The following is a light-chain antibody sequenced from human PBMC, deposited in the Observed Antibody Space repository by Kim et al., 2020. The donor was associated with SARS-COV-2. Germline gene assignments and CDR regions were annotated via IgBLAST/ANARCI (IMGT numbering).Light chain of an antibody. Sequence: SYELTQPPSVSVAPGKTARITCGGNNIGSKSVHWYQQKLGQAPVLVIYYDSDRPSGIPERFSGSNSGNTATLTISRVEAGDEADYYCQVWDSRSVHVVFG. CDR1: NIGSKS. CDR2: YDS. CDR3: QVWDSRSVHVV. J-gene: IGLJ2*01. V-gene: IGLV3-21*04.